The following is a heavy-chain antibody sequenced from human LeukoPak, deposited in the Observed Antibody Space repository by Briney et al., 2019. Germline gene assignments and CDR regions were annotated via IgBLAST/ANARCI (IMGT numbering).Heavy chain of an antibody. V-gene: IGHV4-38-2*02. Sequence: PSETLSLTCTVSGYSISSGYYWGWIRQPPGKGLEWIGSIYHSGSTYYNPSLKSRVTISVDTSKNQFSLKLSSVTAADTAVYYCARAEWGPYYMDVWGKGTTVTVSS. J-gene: IGHJ6*03. CDR3: ARAEWGPYYMDV. D-gene: IGHD1-26*01. CDR1: GYSISSGYY. CDR2: IYHSGST.